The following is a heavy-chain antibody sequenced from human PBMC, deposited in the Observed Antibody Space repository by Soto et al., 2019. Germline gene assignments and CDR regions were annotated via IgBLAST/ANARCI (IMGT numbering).Heavy chain of an antibody. CDR2: ISSGGSTI. CDR1: GFTFSDHY. V-gene: IGHV3-11*01. CDR3: ARHPHGYSSCWDY. Sequence: GGSLRLSCAASGFTFSDHYMSWIRQAPGKGLEWLSYISSGGSTIYYADSVKGRFTISRDNAKNSLYLQLNSLGAEDTAVYYCARHPHGYSSCWDYWGQGTLVTVSS. J-gene: IGHJ4*02. D-gene: IGHD6-19*01.